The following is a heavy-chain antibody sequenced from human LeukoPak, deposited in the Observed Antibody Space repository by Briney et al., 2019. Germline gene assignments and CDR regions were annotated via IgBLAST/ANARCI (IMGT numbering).Heavy chain of an antibody. D-gene: IGHD1-26*01. CDR2: INNDGSAS. V-gene: IGHV3-74*01. CDR3: ARDGEGALALGY. Sequence: PGGSLRLSCAASGFAFHSHWMHWVRQGPGKGLMWVSRINNDGSASHYADSVKGRFTTSRDNAKNTLYLQMNSLRAEDTAVYYCARDGEGALALGYWGQGTLVTVSS. CDR1: GFAFHSHW. J-gene: IGHJ4*02.